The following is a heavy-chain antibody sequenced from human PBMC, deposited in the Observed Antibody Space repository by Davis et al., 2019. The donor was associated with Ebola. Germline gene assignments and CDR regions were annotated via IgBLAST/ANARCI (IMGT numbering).Heavy chain of an antibody. CDR2: IKQDGNEK. V-gene: IGHV3-7*03. CDR3: ASSSGY. J-gene: IGHJ4*02. Sequence: GESLKISCAASGFTFSSYWMSWVRQAPGKGLEWVANIKQDGNEKYYVDSVKGRFTISRDNAKDSVYLQMNSLRAEDTAVYYCASSSGYWGQGTLVTVSS. D-gene: IGHD6-6*01. CDR1: GFTFSSYW.